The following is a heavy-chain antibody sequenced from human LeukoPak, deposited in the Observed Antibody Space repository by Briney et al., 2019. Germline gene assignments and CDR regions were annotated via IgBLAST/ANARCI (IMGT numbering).Heavy chain of an antibody. CDR1: GFTFSSYA. Sequence: SGRSLTLSCAASGFTFSSYAMHWVRHAPGKGLEWVAVISHDGSKKYHAEPVRGRFTISRDNSRATLYLQMTSLRGEDTAVFYCARVLDLLRGSYYCAYWGDRDLVTVSS. V-gene: IGHV3-30*04. CDR2: ISHDGSKK. D-gene: IGHD1-26*01. J-gene: IGHJ4*01. CDR3: ARVLDLLRGSYYCAY.